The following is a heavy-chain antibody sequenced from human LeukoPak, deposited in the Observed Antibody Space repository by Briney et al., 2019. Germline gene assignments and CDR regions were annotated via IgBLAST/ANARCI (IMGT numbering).Heavy chain of an antibody. J-gene: IGHJ5*02. CDR2: INHSGST. CDR1: GGSFSGYY. D-gene: IGHD5-18*01. CDR3: ARAYSYGSYNWFDP. Sequence: SETLSLTCAVYGGSFSGYYWSWIRQPPGKGLEWIGEINHSGSTNYNPSLKSRVTISVDTSKNQFSLKLSSVTAADTAVYYCARAYSYGSYNWFDPWGQGTLVTVPS. V-gene: IGHV4-34*01.